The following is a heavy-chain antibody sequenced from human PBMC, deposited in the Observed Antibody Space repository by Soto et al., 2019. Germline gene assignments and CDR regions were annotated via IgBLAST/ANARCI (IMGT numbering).Heavy chain of an antibody. CDR1: GFTFSIYA. D-gene: IGHD2-21*01. CDR3: AREYSDGWFDP. Sequence: QVQLVESGGGVVQPGRSLRLSCAASGFTFSIYAMHWVRQAPGKGLEWVAVISYDGSNKYYADSVKGRFTISRDNSKNTVYLQMNSLRAEDSGVYYCAREYSDGWFDPWGQGTLVTVSS. CDR2: ISYDGSNK. V-gene: IGHV3-30-3*01. J-gene: IGHJ5*02.